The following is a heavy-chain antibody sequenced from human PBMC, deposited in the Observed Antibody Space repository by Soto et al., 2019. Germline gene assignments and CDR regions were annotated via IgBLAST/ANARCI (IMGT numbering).Heavy chain of an antibody. J-gene: IGHJ4*02. D-gene: IGHD6-13*01. CDR3: ARGRGAAADYFDF. V-gene: IGHV3-11*05. Sequence: QVQLVESGGGLVKPGGSLRLSCAVSGFTFSDYYMTWIRQAPGKGLEWVSYISSSTSHTNYADSVKGRFTISRDNAKNSLFLQINSLRVEDTAVYYCARGRGAAADYFDFWGQGTIVSVSS. CDR1: GFTFSDYY. CDR2: ISSSTSHT.